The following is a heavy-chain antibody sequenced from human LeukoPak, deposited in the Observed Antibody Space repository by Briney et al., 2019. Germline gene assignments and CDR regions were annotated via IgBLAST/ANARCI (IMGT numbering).Heavy chain of an antibody. CDR2: IYSGGRT. V-gene: IGHV3-23*03. D-gene: IGHD5/OR15-5a*01. Sequence: GGSLRLSCAASGFTFSSYAMSWVRQAPGKGLEWVSVIYSGGRTYYADSVKGRPTISRDSSKNTLYLQMNSLRAEDTAVYYCASVLRGESHWVPEGFFDYWGQGNLVTVSS. J-gene: IGHJ4*02. CDR1: GFTFSSYA. CDR3: ASVLRGESHWVPEGFFDY.